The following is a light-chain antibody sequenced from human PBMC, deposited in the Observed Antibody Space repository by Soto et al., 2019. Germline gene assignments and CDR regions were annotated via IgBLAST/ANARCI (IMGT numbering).Light chain of an antibody. V-gene: IGLV1-51*01. CDR3: GTWDSSLSAVV. J-gene: IGLJ2*01. CDR1: SSNIGNNY. Sequence: QSVLTQPPSVSAAPGQKVTISCSGSSSNIGNNYVSWYQQLPGTAPKLLIYDNNKRPSGIPDRFSGSKSGTSATLGSTGLQTGDEAYYYCGTWDSSLSAVVFGGGTKLTVL. CDR2: DNN.